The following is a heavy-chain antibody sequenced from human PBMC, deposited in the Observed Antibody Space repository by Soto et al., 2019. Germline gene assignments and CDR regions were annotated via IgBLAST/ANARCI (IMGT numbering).Heavy chain of an antibody. D-gene: IGHD2-15*01. V-gene: IGHV3-66*01. CDR3: ASVETSTGWYFDY. CDR2: IYSGGGT. J-gene: IGHJ4*02. CDR1: GFTFDDYT. Sequence: GGSLRLSCAASGFTFDDYTMHWVRQAPGKGLEWVSVIYSGGGTFYADSVKGRFTISRDNSKNTVYLQMNSLRAEDTAVYYGASVETSTGWYFDYWGQGNLVTFSS.